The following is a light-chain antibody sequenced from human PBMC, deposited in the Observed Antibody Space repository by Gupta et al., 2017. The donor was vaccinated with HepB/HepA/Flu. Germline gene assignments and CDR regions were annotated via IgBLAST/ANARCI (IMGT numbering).Light chain of an antibody. Sequence: QSVLTSPPSLSADPGQRVPISCTGPSSNIGAGYGGNWYQELPGKAPKLLIYGNNNRPSGVPDRFSGSKSGTSASLAITGLQAEDEADYYCQSYDSSLSGYVFGTGTKVTVL. CDR1: SSNIGAGYG. CDR3: QSYDSSLSGYV. J-gene: IGLJ1*01. V-gene: IGLV1-40*01. CDR2: GNN.